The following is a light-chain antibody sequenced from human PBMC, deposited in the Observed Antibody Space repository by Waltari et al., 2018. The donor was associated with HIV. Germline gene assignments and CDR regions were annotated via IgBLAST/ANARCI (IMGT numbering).Light chain of an antibody. CDR2: DVS. V-gene: IGLV2-14*01. J-gene: IGLJ3*02. Sequence: QSALTQPASVSVSLGQSITIPCTGTSSDVGGYDYVSWYQQHPGRAPKLLIYDVSNRPSGVSNRFSGSKSGNTASLTISGLQAEDEADYHCSSYTSSSALEVVFGGGTTLTVL. CDR3: SSYTSSSALEVV. CDR1: SSDVGGYDY.